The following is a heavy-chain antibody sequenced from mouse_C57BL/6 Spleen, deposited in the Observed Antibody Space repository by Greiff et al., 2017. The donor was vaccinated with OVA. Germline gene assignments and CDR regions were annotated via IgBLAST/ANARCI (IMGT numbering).Heavy chain of an antibody. Sequence: QVHVKQSGTELVKPGASVKLSCKASGYTFTSYWMHWVKQRPGQGLEWIGNINPSNGGTNYNEKFKSKATLTVDKSSSTAYMQLSSLTSEDSAVYYCAIYYSLAWFAYWGQGTLVTVSA. V-gene: IGHV1-53*01. CDR1: GYTFTSYW. CDR3: AIYYSLAWFAY. J-gene: IGHJ3*01. D-gene: IGHD1-1*01. CDR2: INPSNGGT.